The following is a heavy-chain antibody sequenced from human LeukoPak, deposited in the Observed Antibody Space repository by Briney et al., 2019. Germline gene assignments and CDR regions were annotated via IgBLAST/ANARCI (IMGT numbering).Heavy chain of an antibody. CDR1: GGSISSYY. J-gene: IGHJ4*02. Sequence: SETLSLTCTVSGGSISSYYWSWFRQPPGKGREWIGYIYYSGSTNYNPSLKSRVTISVDTSKNQFSLKLSSVTAADTAVYYCARARLFIAAYSPQYYFDYWGQGTLVTVSS. CDR3: ARARLFIAAYSPQYYFDY. D-gene: IGHD6-13*01. CDR2: IYYSGST. V-gene: IGHV4-59*01.